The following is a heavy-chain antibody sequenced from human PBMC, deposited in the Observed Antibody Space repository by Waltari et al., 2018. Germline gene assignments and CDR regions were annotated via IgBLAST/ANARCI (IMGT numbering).Heavy chain of an antibody. J-gene: IGHJ6*02. CDR3: SRRLDA. CDR2: IKEDGSEK. CDR1: GFTFSSSW. Sequence: EVQLVESGGGLVQPGGSLRLSCAASGFTFSSSWMDWVRQAPGRGLEWVANIKEDGSEKYYVGSVKGRFIISRDNAKNSLYLQMTSLRVEDTAVYYCSRRLDAWGQGTTVTVSS. V-gene: IGHV3-7*01.